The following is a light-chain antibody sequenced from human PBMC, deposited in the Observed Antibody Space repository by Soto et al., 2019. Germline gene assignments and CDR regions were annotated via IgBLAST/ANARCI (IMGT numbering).Light chain of an antibody. V-gene: IGLV2-23*03. CDR3: GSYAGPYTVL. Sequence: QSVLTQPASVSGSPGQSITISCTGTTSDIGSYKLVSWYQQLPGKAPGLIIYEGSKRPSGVSSRFSGSKSGITASLTISGLQTEDEADYYCGSYAGPYTVLFGGGTKVTVL. J-gene: IGLJ2*01. CDR2: EGS. CDR1: TSDIGSYKL.